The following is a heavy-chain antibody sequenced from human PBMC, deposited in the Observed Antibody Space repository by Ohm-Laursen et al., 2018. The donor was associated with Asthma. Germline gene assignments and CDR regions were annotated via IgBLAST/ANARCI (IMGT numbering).Heavy chain of an antibody. D-gene: IGHD3-10*01. Sequence: GTLSLTWTVSGGSISSYYWSWIRQPPGKGLEWIGYIYYSGSTNYNPSLKSRVTISVDTSKNQFSLKLSSVIAADTAVYYCATEYYPTRFDYWGQGTLVTVSS. J-gene: IGHJ4*02. V-gene: IGHV4-59*08. CDR2: IYYSGST. CDR3: ATEYYPTRFDY. CDR1: GGSISSYY.